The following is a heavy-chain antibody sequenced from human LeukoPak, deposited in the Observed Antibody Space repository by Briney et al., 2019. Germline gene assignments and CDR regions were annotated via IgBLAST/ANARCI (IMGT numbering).Heavy chain of an antibody. V-gene: IGHV1-2*02. CDR1: GYTFTGYY. Sequence: ASVKVSCKASGYTFTGYYMHWVRQAPGQGLELMGWINPNSGGTNYAQKFQGRGSMTSDTSISTAYMELSRLRSDDTAVYYCARQEDRGSHRIHYWGQGTLVSLSS. CDR2: INPNSGGT. D-gene: IGHD3-16*01. J-gene: IGHJ4*02. CDR3: ARQEDRGSHRIHY.